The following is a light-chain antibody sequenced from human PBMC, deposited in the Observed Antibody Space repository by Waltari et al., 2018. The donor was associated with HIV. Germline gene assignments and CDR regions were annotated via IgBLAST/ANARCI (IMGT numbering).Light chain of an antibody. CDR3: QQSYSSPLT. CDR1: KTISTY. Sequence: DIQLTQSPSSLSASVGDRVTIACRASKTISTYLNWYQQKPGKAPKLLISAASSLQSGVPSRFSGSASGTDFTLTINSLQPEDYATYYCQQSYSSPLTFGPGTKVDIK. J-gene: IGKJ3*01. CDR2: AAS. V-gene: IGKV1-39*01.